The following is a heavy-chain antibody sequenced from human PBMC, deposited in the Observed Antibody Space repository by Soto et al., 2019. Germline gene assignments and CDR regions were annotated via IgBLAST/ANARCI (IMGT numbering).Heavy chain of an antibody. V-gene: IGHV5-51*01. CDR1: GYSFADHW. J-gene: IGHJ4*02. D-gene: IGHD2-15*01. CDR2: VFPPDSEA. Sequence: PGESLKISCKGSGYSFADHWIGWVRQMPGKGLEWVGIVFPPDSEARYGPSFQGQVTISVDNSITTAFLQLSSLKASDSGVYYCARVDPNGGTSSNYCDCWGRGTLVTVSS. CDR3: ARVDPNGGTSSNYCDC.